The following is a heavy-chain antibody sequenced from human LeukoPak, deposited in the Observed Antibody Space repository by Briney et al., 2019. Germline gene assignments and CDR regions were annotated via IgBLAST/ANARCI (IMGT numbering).Heavy chain of an antibody. Sequence: GGSLRPSCPASGFTFSSNAMSWVRQAPGKGREWVPAISGIGGSTYYADSVKGRFPISRENSKNTLYLQMTSWRARATAGYYFAAKSYYYGSGSVASLDYWGQGTLVTVSS. D-gene: IGHD3-10*01. CDR1: GFTFSSNA. J-gene: IGHJ4*02. V-gene: IGHV3-23*01. CDR3: AAKSYYYGSGSVASLDY. CDR2: ISGIGGST.